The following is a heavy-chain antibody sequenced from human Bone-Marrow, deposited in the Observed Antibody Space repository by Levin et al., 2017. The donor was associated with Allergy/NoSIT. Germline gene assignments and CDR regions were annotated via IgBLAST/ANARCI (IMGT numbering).Heavy chain of an antibody. CDR3: AREKAMVRGVIIRPGGIYYYDYGMDV. CDR1: GGTFSSYT. J-gene: IGHJ6*02. CDR2: IIPILGIA. V-gene: IGHV1-69*04. D-gene: IGHD3-10*01. Sequence: SVKVSCKASGGTFSSYTISWVRQAPGQGLEWMGRIIPILGIANYAQKFQGRVTITADKSTSTAYMELSSLRSEDTAVYYCAREKAMVRGVIIRPGGIYYYDYGMDVWGQGTTVTVSS.